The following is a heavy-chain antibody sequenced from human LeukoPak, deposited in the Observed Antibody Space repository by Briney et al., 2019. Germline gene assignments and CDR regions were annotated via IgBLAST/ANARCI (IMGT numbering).Heavy chain of an antibody. V-gene: IGHV4-4*09. Sequence: SETLSLTCTVSGGSISSYYWSWIRQPQGKGLEWIGYIYTSGSTNYNPSLKSRVTISVDTSKNQFSLKLSSVTAADTAVYYCARHRRLDAFDIWGQGTMVTVSS. CDR3: ARHRRLDAFDI. CDR1: GGSISSYY. CDR2: IYTSGST. J-gene: IGHJ3*02.